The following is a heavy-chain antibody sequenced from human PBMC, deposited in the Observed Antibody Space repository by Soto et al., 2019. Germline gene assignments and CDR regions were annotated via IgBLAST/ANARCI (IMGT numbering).Heavy chain of an antibody. Sequence: QVQLQESGPGLVKPSQTLSLTCTVSGGSISSGGYYWSWIRQHPGKGLEWIGYIYYSGSTYYNPSRKSRVTISVDTSKNQFSLKLSSVTAGDTAVYYCARGRWDSSGYYLWGQGTLVTVSS. V-gene: IGHV4-31*03. CDR2: IYYSGST. CDR1: GGSISSGGYY. D-gene: IGHD3-22*01. J-gene: IGHJ4*02. CDR3: ARGRWDSSGYYL.